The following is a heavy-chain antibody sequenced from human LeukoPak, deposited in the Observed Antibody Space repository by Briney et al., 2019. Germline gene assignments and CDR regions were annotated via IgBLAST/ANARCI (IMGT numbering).Heavy chain of an antibody. CDR3: AKVDCSSTSCYDGGRAFDY. D-gene: IGHD2-2*01. J-gene: IGHJ4*02. CDR1: GFTFSSYA. V-gene: IGHV3-23*01. Sequence: GGSLRLSCAASGFTFSSYAMSWVRQAPGKGLEWVSAISGSGGSTYYADSVKGRFTISRDNSKNTLYLQMNSLRAEDTAVYYRAKVDCSSTSCYDGGRAFDYWGQGTLVTASS. CDR2: ISGSGGST.